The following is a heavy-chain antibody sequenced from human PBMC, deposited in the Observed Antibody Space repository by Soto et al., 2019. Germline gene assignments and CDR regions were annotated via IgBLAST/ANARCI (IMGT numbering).Heavy chain of an antibody. D-gene: IGHD3-3*01. J-gene: IGHJ3*01. Sequence: QLVEAGGGVVQPGKSLRLSCAASGFAFGSFGMHWVRQAPGKGLEWVADISFDGSVDHYVDTVKGRFTISRDNSKNTLFLQMNSLGVDDTAVYYCAKFQNGLETGKNGDALDVWGRGTVVTVS. CDR3: AKFQNGLETGKNGDALDV. V-gene: IGHV3-33*05. CDR1: GFAFGSFG. CDR2: ISFDGSVD.